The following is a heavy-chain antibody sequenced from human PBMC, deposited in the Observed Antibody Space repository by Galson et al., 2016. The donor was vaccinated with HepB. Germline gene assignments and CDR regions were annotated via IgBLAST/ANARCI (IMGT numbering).Heavy chain of an antibody. CDR3: ARDGRHDYDSSRYGDYFDY. J-gene: IGHJ4*02. CDR2: ISSGSSTI. D-gene: IGHD3-22*01. Sequence: SLRLSCAASGFTFTSYSMNWVRQAPGKGLEWVSYISSGSSTIYYADSVKGRFTVSRDNAKNSLFLQMNSLRDEDTAVYYCARDGRHDYDSSRYGDYFDYWGQGTLVTVSS. V-gene: IGHV3-48*02. CDR1: GFTFTSYS.